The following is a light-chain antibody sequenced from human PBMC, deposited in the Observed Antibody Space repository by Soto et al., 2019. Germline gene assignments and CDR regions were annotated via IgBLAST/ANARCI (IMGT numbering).Light chain of an antibody. CDR2: DVS. J-gene: IGLJ2*01. CDR3: SSYTSSHTRI. CDR1: SSDVGAYNY. V-gene: IGLV2-14*03. Sequence: QSVLTQPASVSGSPGQSITISCTGTSSDVGAYNYVSWYQQHTGKAPKLMIYDVSNRPSGVSNRFSGSKSGNTASLTISGLQAEDETDYYCSSYTSSHTRIFGGGTKLTVL.